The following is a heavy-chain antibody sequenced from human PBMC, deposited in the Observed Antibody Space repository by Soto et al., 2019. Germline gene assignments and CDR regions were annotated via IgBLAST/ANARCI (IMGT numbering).Heavy chain of an antibody. D-gene: IGHD1-1*01. CDR1: GFTFSNYA. J-gene: IGHJ4*02. CDR2: IGGSGVST. Sequence: SLRLSCAGSGFTFSNYAMIWVRQAPWKVLEWVSAIGGSGVSTYYADSVKGRFIISRDNSKNTLYLQMNSLRAEDTAVYSCAKDRRLLILYHFDSWGQGTLVTVSS. V-gene: IGHV3-23*01. CDR3: AKDRRLLILYHFDS.